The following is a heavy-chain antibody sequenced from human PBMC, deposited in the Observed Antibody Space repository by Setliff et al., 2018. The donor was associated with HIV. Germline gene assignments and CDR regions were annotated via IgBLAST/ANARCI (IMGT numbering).Heavy chain of an antibody. CDR3: ARGGSRGSWYWDY. V-gene: IGHV4-30-2*01. J-gene: IGHJ4*02. CDR2: IYHSGNT. Sequence: SETLSLTCTVSGGFISTGGYSWSWIRQPPGKGLEWIGYIYHSGNTYYNPSLKSRVSIPVDRSKNHFSLRLSSVTAADTAVYYCARGGSRGSWYWDYWGQGTLVTVSS. D-gene: IGHD6-13*01. CDR1: GGFISTGGYS.